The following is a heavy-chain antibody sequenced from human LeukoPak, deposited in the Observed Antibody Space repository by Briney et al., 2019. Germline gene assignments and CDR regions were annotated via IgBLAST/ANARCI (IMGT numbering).Heavy chain of an antibody. J-gene: IGHJ4*02. CDR2: IYNNGNT. D-gene: IGHD6-13*01. Sequence: SETLSLTCTVSGGSISSYYLTWIRQPPGKGLEWIGYIYNNGNTNYNSSLKSRVTTSVDTSKNQFSLKLASVTAADTAVYYCVRAGEIAATGDYWGQGILVTVSS. V-gene: IGHV4-59*01. CDR3: VRAGEIAATGDY. CDR1: GGSISSYY.